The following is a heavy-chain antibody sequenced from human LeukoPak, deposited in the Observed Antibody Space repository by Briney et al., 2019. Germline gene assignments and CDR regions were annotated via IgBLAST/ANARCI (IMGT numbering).Heavy chain of an antibody. CDR2: ISGSGGST. CDR1: GFTFSSYA. Sequence: GGSLRLSCAASGFTFSSYAMSWVRQAPGKGLEWVSAISGSGGSTYYADSVKGRFTISRDNSKNTLYPQMDSLRAEDTAVYYCATLLNWNDGGDYWGQGTLVTVSS. D-gene: IGHD1-20*01. J-gene: IGHJ4*02. CDR3: ATLLNWNDGGDY. V-gene: IGHV3-23*01.